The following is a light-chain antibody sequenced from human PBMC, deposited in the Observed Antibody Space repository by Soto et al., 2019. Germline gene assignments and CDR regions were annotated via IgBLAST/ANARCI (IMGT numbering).Light chain of an antibody. Sequence: QSVLTQPASVSGSPGQSITISCTGTSSDVGSYNVVSWYQQHPGKAPKLMIHEGSKRPSGVSNRFSGSKSGNTASLTISGLQAEDEADYYCCSNAGSGVVFGGGTKLTVL. CDR1: SSDVGSYNV. CDR2: EGS. J-gene: IGLJ2*01. CDR3: CSNAGSGVV. V-gene: IGLV2-23*01.